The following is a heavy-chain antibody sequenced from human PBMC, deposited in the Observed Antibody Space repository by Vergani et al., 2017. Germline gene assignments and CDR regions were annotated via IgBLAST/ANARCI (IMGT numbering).Heavy chain of an antibody. CDR3: AKAGDIVVVPAAIGDY. J-gene: IGHJ4*02. V-gene: IGHV3-30*02. CDR2: IRYDGSNK. D-gene: IGHD2-2*02. Sequence: QVQLVESGGGVVQPGGSLRLSCAASGFTFSSYGMHWVRQAPGKGLEWVAFIRYDGSNKYYADSVKGRFTISRDNSKNTLYLQMNSLRAEDTAVYYCAKAGDIVVVPAAIGDYWGQGTLVTVSS. CDR1: GFTFSSYG.